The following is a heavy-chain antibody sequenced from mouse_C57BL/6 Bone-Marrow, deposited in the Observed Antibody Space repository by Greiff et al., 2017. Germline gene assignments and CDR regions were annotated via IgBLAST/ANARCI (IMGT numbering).Heavy chain of an antibody. CDR3: AREVTYDV. V-gene: IGHV5-4*01. Sequence: EVMLVESGGGLVKPGGSLKLSCAASGFTFSSYAMFWVRQTPEKRLEWVATISDGGSYTYYPDNVKGRFTISRDNAKNNLYLQMSHLKSEDTAMYYCAREVTYDVWGTGTTVTVSS. CDR1: GFTFSSYA. J-gene: IGHJ1*03. CDR2: ISDGGSYT. D-gene: IGHD2-12*01.